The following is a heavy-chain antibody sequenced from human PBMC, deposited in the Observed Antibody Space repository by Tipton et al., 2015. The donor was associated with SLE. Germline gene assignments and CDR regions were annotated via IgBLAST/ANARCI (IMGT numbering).Heavy chain of an antibody. CDR1: GFTFSNAL. J-gene: IGHJ4*02. CDR3: TTALSA. Sequence: SLRLSCAASGFTFSNALMSWVRQAPGKGLEWVGHSKTNSAGGTTDYGAPVKGRFTISRDDSRNTLYLQMSSLQTEDTAVYYCTTALSAWGQGTLVTVSS. CDR2: SKTNSAGGTT. D-gene: IGHD2/OR15-2a*01. V-gene: IGHV3-15*01.